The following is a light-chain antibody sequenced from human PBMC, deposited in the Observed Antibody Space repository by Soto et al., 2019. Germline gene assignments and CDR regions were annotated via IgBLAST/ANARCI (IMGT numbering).Light chain of an antibody. J-gene: IGLJ1*01. CDR2: EGS. CDR3: CSYARGNTFV. Sequence: QSVLTQPASVSGSPGQSITISCTGTSSDVGSYNLVSWYQQHPGKAPKLMIYEGSKRPSGVSNRFSGSKSGNTASLTISGLQAEDEADYYCCSYARGNTFVFGTGTKVTVL. CDR1: SSDVGSYNL. V-gene: IGLV2-23*03.